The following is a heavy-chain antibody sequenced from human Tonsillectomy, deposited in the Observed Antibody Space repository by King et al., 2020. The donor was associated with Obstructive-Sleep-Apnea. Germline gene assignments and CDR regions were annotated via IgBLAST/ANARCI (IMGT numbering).Heavy chain of an antibody. CDR2: VRKNSNSYTT. CDR3: ARVRSEAVFDY. J-gene: IGHJ4*02. CDR1: GFTFSDHY. D-gene: IGHD3-10*01. Sequence: VQLVESGGDLVQPGGSLRLSCATSGFTFSDHYMDWVRQAPGKGLEWVGRVRKNSNSYTTEYAASVRGRFSISRDDSKHSLYLQMNSLKTEDTAVYYCARVRSEAVFDYWGQGTLVTVSS. V-gene: IGHV3-72*01.